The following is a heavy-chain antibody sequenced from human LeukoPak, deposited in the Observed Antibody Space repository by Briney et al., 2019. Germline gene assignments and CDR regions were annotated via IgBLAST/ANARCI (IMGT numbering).Heavy chain of an antibody. CDR1: GDSIRGYN. CDR2: IYTSGST. Sequence: SETLSLTCTLSGDSIRGYNWNWGRQSAGEGLEWIGRIYTSGSTNYNPSLKSRVTMSIDPSKNQFSLRLSSVTAADTAVYYCARGLKSLRHFDAFDIWGRGTLATMSS. V-gene: IGHV4-4*07. J-gene: IGHJ3*02. CDR3: ARGLKSLRHFDAFDI. D-gene: IGHD2-15*01.